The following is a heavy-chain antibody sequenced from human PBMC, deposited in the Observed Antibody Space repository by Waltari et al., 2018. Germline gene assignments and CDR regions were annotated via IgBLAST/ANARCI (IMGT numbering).Heavy chain of an antibody. Sequence: QVQLQESGPGLVKPSETLSLTCAVSGYSISSGYYWGWIRQPPGKGLEWIGSIYHSGSTYYNPSLKSRVTISVDTSKNQFSLKLSSVTAADTAVYYCATHRFFRGSGSYHFDYWGQGTLVTVSS. CDR1: GYSISSGYY. CDR2: IYHSGST. D-gene: IGHD3-22*01. CDR3: ATHRFFRGSGSYHFDY. V-gene: IGHV4-38-2*01. J-gene: IGHJ4*02.